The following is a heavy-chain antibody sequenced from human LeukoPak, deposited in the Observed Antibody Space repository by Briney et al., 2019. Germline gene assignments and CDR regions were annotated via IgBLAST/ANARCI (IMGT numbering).Heavy chain of an antibody. V-gene: IGHV4-39*02. CDR1: GGSITY. Sequence: PSETLSLTCTVSGGSITYGGWIRQPPGKGLEWIGSIYYSGTTYYNPSLKSRVTISVDTSKNQFSLKLSSVTAADTAVYYCAREAIREYSYGYGPFDYWGQGTLVTVSS. CDR3: AREAIREYSYGYGPFDY. J-gene: IGHJ4*02. D-gene: IGHD5-18*01. CDR2: IYYSGTT.